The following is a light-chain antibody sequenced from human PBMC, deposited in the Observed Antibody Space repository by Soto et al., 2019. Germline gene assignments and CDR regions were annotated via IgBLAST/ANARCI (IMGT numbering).Light chain of an antibody. Sequence: EVLLTQSPVTLSLSPGERATLSCRASQSFRGLLAWYQQKPGQAPRLLIYESSNRATGIAARFSGSGSGTDFTLTISSLEPEDFAVYYCQQRSNWPTFGQGTKVDIK. CDR3: QQRSNWPT. CDR2: ESS. CDR1: QSFRGL. V-gene: IGKV3-11*01. J-gene: IGKJ1*01.